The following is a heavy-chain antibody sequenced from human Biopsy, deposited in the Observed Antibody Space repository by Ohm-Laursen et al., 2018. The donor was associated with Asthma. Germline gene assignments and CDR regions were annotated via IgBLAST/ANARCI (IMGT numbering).Heavy chain of an antibody. CDR2: ISVSSSTV. V-gene: IGHV3-48*01. J-gene: IGHJ4*02. CDR3: AKRRGYSDLTDFDH. Sequence: SLRLSCAASGFTFSTYSMNWVRQAPGKGLQWISYISVSSSTVFYADSVKGRFTISRDNAKSTLYLQMNRLRTDDTAVYYCAKRRGYSDLTDFDHWGQGTLVTVSS. CDR1: GFTFSTYS. D-gene: IGHD3-3*01.